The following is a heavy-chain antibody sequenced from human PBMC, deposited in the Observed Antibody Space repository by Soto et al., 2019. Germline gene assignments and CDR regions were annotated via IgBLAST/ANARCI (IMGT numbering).Heavy chain of an antibody. CDR1: VFTFSSYA. Sequence: VSLRLSCAASVFTFSSYAMSWVRQAPGKGLEWVSAISGSGGSTYYADSVKGRFTISRDNSKNTLYLQMNSLRAEDTAVYYCALLNYDILTGSYYYYGMDVWGQGTTVTVSS. J-gene: IGHJ6*02. CDR3: ALLNYDILTGSYYYYGMDV. V-gene: IGHV3-23*01. CDR2: ISGSGGST. D-gene: IGHD3-9*01.